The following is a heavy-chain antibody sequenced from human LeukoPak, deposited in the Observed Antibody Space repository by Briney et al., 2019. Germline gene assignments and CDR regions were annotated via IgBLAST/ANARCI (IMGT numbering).Heavy chain of an antibody. CDR1: GFTFSSYG. J-gene: IGHJ4*02. CDR3: AKTSSGRGAFDY. Sequence: QPGRSLRLSCAASGFTFSSYGMHWVRRAPGKGLEWVAVISYDGSNKYYADSVKGRFTISRDNSKNTLYLQMNSLRAEDTAVYYCAKTSSGRGAFDYWGQGTLVTVSS. CDR2: ISYDGSNK. D-gene: IGHD6-25*01. V-gene: IGHV3-30*18.